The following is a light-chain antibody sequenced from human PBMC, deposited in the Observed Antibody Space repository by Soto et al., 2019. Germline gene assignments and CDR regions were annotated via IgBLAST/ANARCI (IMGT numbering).Light chain of an antibody. CDR1: QSINRW. J-gene: IGKJ4*01. CDR3: QQYESYPLT. CDR2: EAS. V-gene: IGKV1-5*03. Sequence: DIQMTQSPSTLSASVGDRVTITCRASQSINRWLAWYQQKPGKAPNLLIYEASSLDSGVPSRSSGSGSGAEFTLTTSSLQPDDFATYYCQQYESYPLTFGGGTRVEIK.